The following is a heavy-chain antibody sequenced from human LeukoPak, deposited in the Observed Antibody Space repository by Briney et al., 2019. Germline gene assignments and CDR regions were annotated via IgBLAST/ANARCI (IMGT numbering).Heavy chain of an antibody. CDR1: GFTFSSYW. Sequence: GGSLRLSCAASGFTFSSYWMSWVRQAPGKGLEWVANIKQDGSEKYYVDSVKGRFTISRDNAKNSLYLQMNSLRAEDTAIYYCAKPEASGNFYYTLDYWGQGTLVTVSS. CDR3: AKPEASGNFYYTLDY. CDR2: IKQDGSEK. J-gene: IGHJ4*02. V-gene: IGHV3-7*03. D-gene: IGHD1-26*01.